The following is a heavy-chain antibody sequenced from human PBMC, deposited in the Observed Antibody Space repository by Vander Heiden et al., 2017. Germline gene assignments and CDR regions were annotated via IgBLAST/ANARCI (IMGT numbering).Heavy chain of an antibody. V-gene: IGHV3-48*01. Sequence: EVVLVESGGRLVQPGGFRRLSFAAPALIFRACSMHWLRQVPGNELESFSYIPSDSKTIYYADSVKGRFTTSRDSVKNSLYLQMNSLRVEDTAIYFCAVSVEGSYRYWGQGILVTVSS. D-gene: IGHD3-16*02. CDR3: AVSVEGSYRY. CDR2: IPSDSKTI. J-gene: IGHJ4*02. CDR1: ALIFRACS.